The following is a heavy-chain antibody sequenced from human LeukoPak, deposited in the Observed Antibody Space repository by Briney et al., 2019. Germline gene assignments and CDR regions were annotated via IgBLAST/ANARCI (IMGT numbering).Heavy chain of an antibody. V-gene: IGHV1-2*02. CDR2: INPNSGGT. Sequence: ASVKVSCKASGYTFTGYYMHWMRQAPGQGLEWMGWINPNSGGTNYAQKFQGRVTMTRDTSISTAYMELSRLRSDDTAVYYCARVYGIFYGSGSYFGLYGMDVWGQGTTVTVSS. J-gene: IGHJ6*02. CDR3: ARVYGIFYGSGSYFGLYGMDV. CDR1: GYTFTGYY. D-gene: IGHD3-10*01.